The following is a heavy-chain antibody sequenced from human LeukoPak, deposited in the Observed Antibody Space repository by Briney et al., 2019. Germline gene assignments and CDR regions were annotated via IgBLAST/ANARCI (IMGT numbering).Heavy chain of an antibody. CDR3: AKRSGPSHHYYYYMDV. V-gene: IGHV1-18*01. D-gene: IGHD2-15*01. Sequence: ASVKVSCKASGYTFTSYGISWVRQAPGQGLEWMGWISAYNGNTNYAQKLQGRVTMTTDTSTSTAYMELRSLRSDDTAVYYCAKRSGPSHHYYYYMDVWGKGTTVTVSS. CDR2: ISAYNGNT. J-gene: IGHJ6*03. CDR1: GYTFTSYG.